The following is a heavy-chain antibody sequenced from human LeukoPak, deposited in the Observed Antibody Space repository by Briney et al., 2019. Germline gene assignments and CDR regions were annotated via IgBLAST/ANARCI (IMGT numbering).Heavy chain of an antibody. CDR1: GGSFSGYY. V-gene: IGHV4-34*01. CDR2: INHSGST. CDR3: AREKTQITYYYGSGSGKYYYYYMDV. Sequence: SETLSLTCAVYGGSFSGYYWSWIRQPPGKGLEWIGEINHSGSTNYNPSLKSRVTISVDTSKNQFSLKLSSVTAADTAVYYCAREKTQITYYYGSGSGKYYYYYMDVWGKGTTVTISS. D-gene: IGHD3-10*01. J-gene: IGHJ6*03.